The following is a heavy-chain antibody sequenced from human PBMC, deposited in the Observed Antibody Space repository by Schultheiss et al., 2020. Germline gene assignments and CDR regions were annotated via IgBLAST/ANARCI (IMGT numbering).Heavy chain of an antibody. Sequence: SETLSLTCTVSGGSISSYYWSWIRQHPGKGLEWIGYIYYSGSTYYNPSLKSRVTISVDTSKNQFSLKLSSVTAADTAVYYCARGSETYGDYYYYYYYGMDVWGQGTTVTVSS. CDR3: ARGSETYGDYYYYYYYGMDV. CDR2: IYYSGST. V-gene: IGHV4-59*06. D-gene: IGHD4-17*01. CDR1: GGSISSYY. J-gene: IGHJ6*02.